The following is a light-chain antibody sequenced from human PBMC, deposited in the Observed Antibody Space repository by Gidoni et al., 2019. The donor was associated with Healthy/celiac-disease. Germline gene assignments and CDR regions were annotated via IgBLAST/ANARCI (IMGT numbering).Light chain of an antibody. V-gene: IGLV2-14*03. CDR2: DVS. J-gene: IGLJ1*01. CDR3: SSYTSSSTNV. Sequence: QSALTQPASVSGSPGQSITISCTGTSSDVGGYNYVSWYQQHPGKAPKLMIYDVSNRPSGVSKRFSGAKSGNTASLTISGRQAEDEADYDCSSYTSSSTNVFGTGTKVTVL. CDR1: SSDVGGYNY.